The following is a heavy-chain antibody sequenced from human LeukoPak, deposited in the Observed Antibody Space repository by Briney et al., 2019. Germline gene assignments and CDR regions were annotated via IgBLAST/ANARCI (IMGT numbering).Heavy chain of an antibody. Sequence: RKSGPALVKPTQTLTLTCTFSGFSLSTSGMCVSWVRQPPGKALEWLARIDWDDDKYYSTSLKTRLTISKDTSKNQVVLTMTNMDPVDTATFYCARTRPYCSGGSCLGGGFVLWGQGTMVTVSS. J-gene: IGHJ3*01. CDR1: GFSLSTSGMC. D-gene: IGHD2-15*01. CDR3: ARTRPYCSGGSCLGGGFVL. V-gene: IGHV2-70*11. CDR2: IDWDDDK.